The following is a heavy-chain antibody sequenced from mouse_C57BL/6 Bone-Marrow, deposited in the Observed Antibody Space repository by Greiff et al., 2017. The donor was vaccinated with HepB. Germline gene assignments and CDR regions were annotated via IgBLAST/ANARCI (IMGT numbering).Heavy chain of an antibody. J-gene: IGHJ2*01. CDR1: GFTFSSYA. CDR2: ISDGGSYT. CDR3: AREGLIYDGYYPY. Sequence: EVQVVESGGGLVKPGGSLKLSCAASGFTFSSYAMSWVRQTPEKRLEWVATISDGGSYTYYPDNVKGRFTISRDNAKNNLYLQMSHLKSEDTAMYYCAREGLIYDGYYPYWGQGTTLTVSS. D-gene: IGHD2-3*01. V-gene: IGHV5-4*01.